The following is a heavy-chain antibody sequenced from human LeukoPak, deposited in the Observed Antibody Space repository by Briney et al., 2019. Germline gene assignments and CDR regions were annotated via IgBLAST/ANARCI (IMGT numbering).Heavy chain of an antibody. CDR1: GFTFSSYS. CDR2: SRNKANRYTT. J-gene: IGHJ6*03. Sequence: GGSLRLSCAASGFTFSSYSMNWVRQAPGKGLEWVGRSRNKANRYTTTHGESVRGRFTISRDDSENSLYLQLNSLKTEDTGVYYCVRLSRGAMNYHMDVWGKGTTVTISS. V-gene: IGHV3-72*01. CDR3: VRLSRGAMNYHMDV. D-gene: IGHD3-10*01.